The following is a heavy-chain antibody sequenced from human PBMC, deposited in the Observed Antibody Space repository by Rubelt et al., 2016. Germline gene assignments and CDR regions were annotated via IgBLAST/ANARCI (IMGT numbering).Heavy chain of an antibody. J-gene: IGHJ5*02. CDR3: ARVNPIWQHWNYVLGRNWFDP. CDR1: SYY. V-gene: IGHV4-59*12. CDR2: IHYSGRT. Sequence: SYYWSWIRQPPGKGLEWIGYIHYSGRTNYNPSLKSRVTISVDTSKNQFSLKLSSVTAADTAVYYWARVNPIWQHWNYVLGRNWFDPWGQGTLVTVSS. D-gene: IGHD1-7*01.